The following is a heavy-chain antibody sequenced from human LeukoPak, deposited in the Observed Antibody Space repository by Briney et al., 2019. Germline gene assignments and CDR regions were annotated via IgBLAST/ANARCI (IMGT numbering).Heavy chain of an antibody. V-gene: IGHV3-30*04. D-gene: IGHD3-3*01. CDR1: GFTFSSYA. Sequence: PGGSLRLSCAASGFTFSSYAMHWVRQAPGKGLEWVAVISYDGSNKYYADSVKGRFTISRDNSKNTLYVQVNSLRAEDTAVYYCARDPAKFWSGHDYWGQGTLVTVSS. CDR3: ARDPAKFWSGHDY. CDR2: ISYDGSNK. J-gene: IGHJ4*02.